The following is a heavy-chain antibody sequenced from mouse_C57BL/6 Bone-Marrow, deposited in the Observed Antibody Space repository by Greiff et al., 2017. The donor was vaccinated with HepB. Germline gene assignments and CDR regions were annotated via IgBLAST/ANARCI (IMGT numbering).Heavy chain of an antibody. CDR2: SRNKANDYTT. D-gene: IGHD2-4*01. CDR1: GFTFSDFY. CDR3: ARDPLMITVFYFDY. V-gene: IGHV7-1*01. Sequence: EVKLMESGGGLVQSGRSLRLSCATSGFTFSDFYMEWVRQAPGKGLEWIAASRNKANDYTTEYSASVKGRFIVSRDTSQSILYLQMHALRAEDTAIYYCARDPLMITVFYFDYWGQGTTLTVSS. J-gene: IGHJ2*01.